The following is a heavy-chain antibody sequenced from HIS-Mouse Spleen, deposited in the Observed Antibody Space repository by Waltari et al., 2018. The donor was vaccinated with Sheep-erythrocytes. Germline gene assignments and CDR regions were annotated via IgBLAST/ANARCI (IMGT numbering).Heavy chain of an antibody. CDR3: AKVRTVNYWYFDL. J-gene: IGHJ2*01. V-gene: IGHV3-30*18. D-gene: IGHD1-1*01. CDR1: GFTFSSYG. CDR2: ISNDGSNK. Sequence: QVQLVESGGGVVQPGRSLRLSCAASGFTFSSYGMHWVRQAPGKGLDGVPVISNDGSNKYYADSVKGRFTISRDNSKNTLYLQMNSLRAEDTAVYYCAKVRTVNYWYFDLWGRGTLVTVSS.